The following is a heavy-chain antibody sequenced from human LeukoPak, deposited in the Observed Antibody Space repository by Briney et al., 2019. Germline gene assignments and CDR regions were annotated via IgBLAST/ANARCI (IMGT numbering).Heavy chain of an antibody. V-gene: IGHV3-23*01. Sequence: GGSLRLPCAASGFTFNTYAMSWVRQAPGKGLEWVSGIGGSGSSTYYAESVKGRFTISRDNSKNTLYLQMNSLRAEDTATYYCAKAFDDYFFDYWGQGTLVTVSS. CDR3: AKAFDDYFFDY. CDR1: GFTFNTYA. D-gene: IGHD2-21*02. J-gene: IGHJ4*02. CDR2: IGGSGSST.